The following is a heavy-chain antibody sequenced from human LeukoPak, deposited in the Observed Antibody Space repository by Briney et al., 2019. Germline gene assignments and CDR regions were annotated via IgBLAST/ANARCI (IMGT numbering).Heavy chain of an antibody. CDR2: MNPNSANT. CDR1: RYTFTSYD. J-gene: IGHJ3*02. V-gene: IGHV1-8*01. D-gene: IGHD3-10*01. Sequence: ASVKVSCKASRYTFTSYDINWVRQAPGQGLEWMGWMNPNSANTDYAQKFQGRVTMTRNTSASTAYMELSSLSSEDAAVYYCARDPPGQAFDIWGQGTMVTVSS. CDR3: ARDPPGQAFDI.